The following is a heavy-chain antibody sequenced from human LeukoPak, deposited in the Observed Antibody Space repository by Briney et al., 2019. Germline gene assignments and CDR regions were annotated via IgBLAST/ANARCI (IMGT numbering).Heavy chain of an antibody. V-gene: IGHV1-2*02. J-gene: IGHJ4*02. Sequence: ASVKVSCKASGYTFTGYYLHWVRQAPGQGLEWMGWITPNSGATNYALKFQGRVTMTRDTSIGTAYMELSGLISDDTAVYYCARGSVTGGWYLNLGQWGQGTLVTVSS. D-gene: IGHD6-19*01. CDR3: ARGSVTGGWYLNLGQ. CDR2: ITPNSGAT. CDR1: GYTFTGYY.